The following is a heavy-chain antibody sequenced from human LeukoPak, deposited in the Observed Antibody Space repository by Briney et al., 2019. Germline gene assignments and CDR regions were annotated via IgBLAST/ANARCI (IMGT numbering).Heavy chain of an antibody. CDR3: ARPRGYSGYEWFNWFDP. V-gene: IGHV4-34*01. CDR2: INHSGST. J-gene: IGHJ5*02. Sequence: SETVSLTCAVYGWTFIGYYWRWLRQPPGKGLAGMGGINHSGSTNYNPSLKSRVTISVDTSKNQFSLKLSSVTAADTAVYYCARPRGYSGYEWFNWFDPWGQGTLVTVSS. CDR1: GWTFIGYY. D-gene: IGHD5-12*01.